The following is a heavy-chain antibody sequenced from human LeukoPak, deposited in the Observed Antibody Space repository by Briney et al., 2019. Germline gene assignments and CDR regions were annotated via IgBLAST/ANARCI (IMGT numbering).Heavy chain of an antibody. D-gene: IGHD1-14*01. V-gene: IGHV3-30*18. CDR3: AKGRNAFDI. CDR2: ISYDGSNK. J-gene: IGHJ3*02. Sequence: GGSLRLSCAASGFTFSSDGMHWVRQAPGKGLEWVAVISYDGSNKYYADSVKGRFTISRDNSKNTLYLQMNSLRAEDTAVYYCAKGRNAFDIWGQGTMVTVSS. CDR1: GFTFSSDG.